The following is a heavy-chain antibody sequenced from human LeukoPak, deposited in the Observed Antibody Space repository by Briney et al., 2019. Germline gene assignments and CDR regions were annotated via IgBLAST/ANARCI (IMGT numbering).Heavy chain of an antibody. Sequence: PGGSLRLSCAASGFTFSSYSMNWVRQAPGKGLEWVSYISSSSSTIYYADSVKGRFTISRDNAKNSLYLQMNSLRAEDTAVYYCARDRDSSGSDYWGQGTLVTVSS. CDR2: ISSSSSTI. CDR1: GFTFSSYS. D-gene: IGHD6-19*01. J-gene: IGHJ4*02. V-gene: IGHV3-48*04. CDR3: ARDRDSSGSDY.